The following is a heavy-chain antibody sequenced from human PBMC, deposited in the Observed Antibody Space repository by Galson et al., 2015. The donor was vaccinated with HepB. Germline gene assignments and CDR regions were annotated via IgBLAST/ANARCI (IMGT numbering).Heavy chain of an antibody. V-gene: IGHV3-33*07. CDR3: ARGPSKINDLYDYYYFRADH. D-gene: IGHD3-10*02. Sequence: SLRLSCAASGFIFSSYGMYWVRQAPGKGPEWVAVIWYDGREKYYADSVKGRFTISRDTSKNMVYLQMNSLRVEDTAVYYCARGPSKINDLYDYYYFRADHWGQGTLVTVSS. CDR2: IWYDGREK. CDR1: GFIFSSYG. J-gene: IGHJ4*02.